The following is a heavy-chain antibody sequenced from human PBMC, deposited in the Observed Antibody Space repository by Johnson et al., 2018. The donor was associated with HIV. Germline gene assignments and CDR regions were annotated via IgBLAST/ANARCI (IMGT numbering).Heavy chain of an antibody. J-gene: IGHJ3*02. CDR2: IKKDGNEK. CDR1: GFSFSSYW. CDR3: AKVGRFDAFDI. D-gene: IGHD1-26*01. Sequence: VQLVESGGGLVQPGGSLRLSCAASGFSFSSYWMSWVRQAPGKGLQWVANIKKDGNEKYYADSVKGRFTISRDNSKNTLYLQRNSLRAEDTAVYYCAKVGRFDAFDIWGQGTMVTVSS. V-gene: IGHV3-7*02.